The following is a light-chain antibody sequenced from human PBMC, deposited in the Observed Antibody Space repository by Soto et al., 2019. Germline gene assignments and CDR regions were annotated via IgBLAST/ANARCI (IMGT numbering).Light chain of an antibody. CDR3: QKYNTAPWT. CDR1: QGINKY. V-gene: IGKV1-27*01. CDR2: GAS. J-gene: IGKJ1*01. Sequence: DIQMTQSPSSLSASIGDRVTITCRASQGINKYLAWYQQKPGKVPKLLIYGASTVQSGVPSRFSGSGSGTDFTLTISSLQPGDVAAYYCQKYNTAPWTFGQGTKVEIK.